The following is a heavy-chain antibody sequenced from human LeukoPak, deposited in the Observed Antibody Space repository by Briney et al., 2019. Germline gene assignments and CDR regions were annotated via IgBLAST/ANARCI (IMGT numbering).Heavy chain of an antibody. CDR3: VKTGARDTAMSHFDY. CDR1: GFTFSSYA. CDR2: ISSNGGST. D-gene: IGHD5-18*01. V-gene: IGHV3-64D*06. Sequence: PGGSLRLSCSASGFTFSSYAMHWVRQAPGKGLEYVSAISSNGGSTYYADSVKGRFTISRDNSKNTLYLQMSSLRAEDTAVYYCVKTGARDTAMSHFDYWGQGTLVTVSS. J-gene: IGHJ4*02.